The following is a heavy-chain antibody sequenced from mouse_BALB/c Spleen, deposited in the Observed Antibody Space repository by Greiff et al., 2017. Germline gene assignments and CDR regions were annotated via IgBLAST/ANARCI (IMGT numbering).Heavy chain of an antibody. D-gene: IGHD1-2*01. CDR1: GYTFGSYW. V-gene: IGHV1-9*01. CDR3: ARGGLRLRGDY. Sequence: QVQLQQSGAELMKPGASVKISCKATGYTFGSYWIEWVKQRPGHGLEWIGEILPGSGSTNYNEKFKGKATFTADTSSNTAYMQLSSLTSEDSAVYYCARGGLRLRGDYWGQGTTLTVSS. J-gene: IGHJ2*01. CDR2: ILPGSGST.